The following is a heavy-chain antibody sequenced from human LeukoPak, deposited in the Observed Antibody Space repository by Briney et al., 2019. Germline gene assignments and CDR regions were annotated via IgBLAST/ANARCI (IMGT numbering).Heavy chain of an antibody. CDR2: IIPIFGTA. V-gene: IGHV1-69*05. Sequence: GASVKVSCKASGGTFSSYAISSVRQAPGQGLEWMGRIIPIFGTANYAQKFQGRVTITTDESTSTAYMELSSLRSEDTAVYYCARINGRRRPYYYDSSGYYSDAFDIWGQGTMVTVSS. CDR3: ARINGRRRPYYYDSSGYYSDAFDI. J-gene: IGHJ3*02. D-gene: IGHD3-22*01. CDR1: GGTFSSYA.